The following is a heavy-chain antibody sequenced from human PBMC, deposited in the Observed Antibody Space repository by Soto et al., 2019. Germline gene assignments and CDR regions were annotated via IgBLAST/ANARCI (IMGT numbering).Heavy chain of an antibody. Sequence: GGSLRLSCAASGFTFSSYAMHWVRQAPGKGLEWVAVISYDGSNKYYADSVKGRFTISRDYSKNTLYLQMNSLRAEDTAVYSCARGYCSSTSCYTHYYGMDAWGQGTTVTVSS. J-gene: IGHJ6*02. CDR2: ISYDGSNK. CDR1: GFTFSSYA. V-gene: IGHV3-30-3*01. CDR3: ARGYCSSTSCYTHYYGMDA. D-gene: IGHD2-2*02.